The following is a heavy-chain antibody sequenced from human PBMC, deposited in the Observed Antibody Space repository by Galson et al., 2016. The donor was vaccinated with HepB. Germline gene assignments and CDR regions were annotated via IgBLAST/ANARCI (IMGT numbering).Heavy chain of an antibody. CDR2: ITRTGST. V-gene: IGHV4-34*01. CDR3: ATIRLLCPDTRCYGFGLDS. J-gene: IGHJ4*02. D-gene: IGHD2-2*01. Sequence: SETLSLTCAVYGGSLSGYYWSWIRQPPGKGLEWIGEITRTGSTDYNPSLKSRVTISADTSKNQFSLRLSSLTAADTAVYYCATIRLLCPDTRCYGFGLDSWGQGSLVTV. CDR1: GGSLSGYY.